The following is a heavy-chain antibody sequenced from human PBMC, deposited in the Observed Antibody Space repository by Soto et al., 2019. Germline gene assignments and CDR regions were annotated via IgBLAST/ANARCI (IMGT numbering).Heavy chain of an antibody. CDR3: ARGPILPGATSWLDP. Sequence: QVQLVQSGAEVKTPGSSVEVSCKASGGIFSSFSITWVRQVPGHGLEWMGGIIPMTGTPNYAEKFQGRLTLPADASTRTAYLVLTSLKSEDTAVYSCARGPILPGATSWLDPWGEGTVVIVSS. CDR1: GGIFSSFS. D-gene: IGHD2-2*01. CDR2: IIPMTGTP. V-gene: IGHV1-69*01. J-gene: IGHJ5*02.